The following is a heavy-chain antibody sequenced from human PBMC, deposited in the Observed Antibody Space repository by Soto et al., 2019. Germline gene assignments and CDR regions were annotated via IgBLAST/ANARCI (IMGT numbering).Heavy chain of an antibody. D-gene: IGHD3-3*01. CDR1: GGSISSSSYY. CDR3: ARSAITSFWSGYYKDYYYYYGMDV. CDR2: IYYSGST. Sequence: SETLSLTCTVSGGSISSSSYYWGWIRQPPGKGLEWIGSIYYSGSTYYDPSLKSRVTISVDTSKNQFSLKLSSVTAADTAVYYCARSAITSFWSGYYKDYYYYYGMDVWGQGTTVTVSS. V-gene: IGHV4-39*01. J-gene: IGHJ6*02.